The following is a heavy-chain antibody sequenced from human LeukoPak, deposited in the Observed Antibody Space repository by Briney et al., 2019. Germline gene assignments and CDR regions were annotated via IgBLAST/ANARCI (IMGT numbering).Heavy chain of an antibody. CDR2: IYYSGST. CDR1: GGSISSHY. Sequence: SETLSLTCTVSGGSISSHYWSWIRQPPGKGLEWIGYIYYSGSTNYNPSLKSRVTISVDTSKNQFSLKLSPVTAADTAVYYCARSPVATVFDYWGQGTLVTVSS. J-gene: IGHJ4*02. D-gene: IGHD5-12*01. V-gene: IGHV4-59*11. CDR3: ARSPVATVFDY.